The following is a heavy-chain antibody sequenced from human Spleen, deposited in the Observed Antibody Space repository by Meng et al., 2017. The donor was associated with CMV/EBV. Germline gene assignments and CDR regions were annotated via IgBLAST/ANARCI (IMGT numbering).Heavy chain of an antibody. CDR1: GYTFTGYY. CDR2: INPNSGGT. Sequence: ASVKVSCKASGYTFTGYYMHWVRQAPGQGLEWMGWINPNSGGTNYAQKFQGRVTMTRDTSISTAYMELSRLRSDDTAVYYCARGDIVVVPAAIPPEYNWFDPWGQGTQVTVSS. V-gene: IGHV1-2*02. CDR3: ARGDIVVVPAAIPPEYNWFDP. J-gene: IGHJ5*02. D-gene: IGHD2-2*02.